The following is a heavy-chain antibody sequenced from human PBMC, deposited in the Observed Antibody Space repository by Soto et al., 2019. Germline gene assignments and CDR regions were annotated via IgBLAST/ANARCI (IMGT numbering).Heavy chain of an antibody. CDR2: IKQDGSEK. CDR3: AREMPASSSHKGRYYYYMDV. Sequence: GGSLRLSCAASGFTFSSYWMSWVRQAPGKGLEWVANIKQDGSEKYYVDSVKGRFTISRDNAKNSLYLQMNGLRAEDTAVYYCAREMPASSSHKGRYYYYMDVWGKGTTVTVSS. CDR1: GFTFSSYW. V-gene: IGHV3-7*01. D-gene: IGHD6-13*01. J-gene: IGHJ6*03.